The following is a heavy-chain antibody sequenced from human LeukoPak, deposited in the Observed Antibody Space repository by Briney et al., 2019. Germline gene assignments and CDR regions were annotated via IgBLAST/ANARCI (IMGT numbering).Heavy chain of an antibody. Sequence: GGSLRLSCAASGFTFSNFWMNWVRQAPGKGLEWVATIKQDGSEKYYVDSVKGRFTISRDNAKNSLYLQMYLQMNSLRAEDTAVYYCARDIVGGFSFDYWGQGTLVTVSS. J-gene: IGHJ4*02. D-gene: IGHD2-15*01. CDR1: GFTFSNFW. CDR2: IKQDGSEK. CDR3: ARDIVGGFSFDY. V-gene: IGHV3-7*01.